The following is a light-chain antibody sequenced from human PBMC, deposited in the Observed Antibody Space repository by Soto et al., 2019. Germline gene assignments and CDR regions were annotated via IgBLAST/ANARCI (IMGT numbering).Light chain of an antibody. V-gene: IGKV3-20*01. J-gene: IGKJ1*01. CDR2: DTS. CDR3: QQYGTSPPT. Sequence: EIVLTQSPGTLSLSPGERGTLSCRASQTVYSSSLAWYQQKPGQSPRLLIFDTSSRATGIPDRFSGGGSGTDFSLTISRLEPEDFAVYYCQQYGTSPPTFGQGTKVDTK. CDR1: QTVYSSS.